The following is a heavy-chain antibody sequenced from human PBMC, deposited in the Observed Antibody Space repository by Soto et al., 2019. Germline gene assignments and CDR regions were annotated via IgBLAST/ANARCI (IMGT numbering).Heavy chain of an antibody. CDR1: GYTFTSYG. CDR3: ARDYGFGELFDP. D-gene: IGHD3-10*01. V-gene: IGHV1-18*01. Sequence: QVQLVQSGAEVKKPGASVKVSCKASGYTFTSYGISWVRQAPGQGLEGMGWISAYNGNTNYAQKLQGXVXXXTXTSTSTAYMELRSLRSDDTAVYYCARDYGFGELFDPWGQGTLVTVSS. CDR2: ISAYNGNT. J-gene: IGHJ5*02.